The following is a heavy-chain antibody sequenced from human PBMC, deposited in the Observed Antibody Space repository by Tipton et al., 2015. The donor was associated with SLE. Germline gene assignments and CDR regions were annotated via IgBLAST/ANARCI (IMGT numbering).Heavy chain of an antibody. CDR2: IYYSGST. Sequence: LSLTCTVSGGSISSSSYYWGWIRQPPGKGLEWIGSIYYSGSTYYNPSLKSRVTISVDTSKNQFSLKLSSVTAADTAVYYCASLRAVRGFFDYWGQGTLVTVSS. CDR3: ASLRAVRGFFDY. CDR1: GGSISSSSYY. D-gene: IGHD3-10*01. J-gene: IGHJ4*02. V-gene: IGHV4-39*01.